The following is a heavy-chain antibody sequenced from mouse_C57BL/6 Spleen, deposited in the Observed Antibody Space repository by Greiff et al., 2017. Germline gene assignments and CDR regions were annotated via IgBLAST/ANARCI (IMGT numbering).Heavy chain of an antibody. Sequence: DVHLVESGGDLVKPGGSLKLSCAASGFTFSSYGMSWVRQTPDKRLEWVATISSGGSYTYYPDSVKGRFTISRDNAKNTLYLQMSSLKSEDTAMYYCARRELTGTRGYAMDYWGQGTSVTVSS. V-gene: IGHV5-6*01. CDR1: GFTFSSYG. CDR3: ARRELTGTRGYAMDY. J-gene: IGHJ4*01. CDR2: ISSGGSYT. D-gene: IGHD4-1*01.